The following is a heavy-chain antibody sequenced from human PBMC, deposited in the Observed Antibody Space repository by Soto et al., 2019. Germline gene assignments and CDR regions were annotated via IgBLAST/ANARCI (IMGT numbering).Heavy chain of an antibody. Sequence: QVQLVQSGAEVKKPGASVKVSCKASGYTFTSYAMHWVRHAPGQRLEWMGWINAGNGNTKYSQKFQGRVTITRDTSASTAYMELSSLRSEATAVYYCARDVAAAGLDYWGQGTLVTVSS. J-gene: IGHJ4*02. CDR2: INAGNGNT. CDR1: GYTFTSYA. CDR3: ARDVAAAGLDY. D-gene: IGHD6-13*01. V-gene: IGHV1-3*01.